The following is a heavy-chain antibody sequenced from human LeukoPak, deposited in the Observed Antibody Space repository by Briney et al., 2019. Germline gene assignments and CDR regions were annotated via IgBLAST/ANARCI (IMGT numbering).Heavy chain of an antibody. CDR3: AREGIAVAVYLNY. CDR2: IKQDGSEK. V-gene: IGHV3-7*03. Sequence: GGSLRLSCAASGFTFSSYWMSWDRQAPGKGLEWVANIKQDGSEKYYVDSVKGRFTISRDNAKNSLYLQMNSLRAEDTAVYYCAREGIAVAVYLNYWGQGTLVTVSS. CDR1: GFTFSSYW. J-gene: IGHJ4*02. D-gene: IGHD6-19*01.